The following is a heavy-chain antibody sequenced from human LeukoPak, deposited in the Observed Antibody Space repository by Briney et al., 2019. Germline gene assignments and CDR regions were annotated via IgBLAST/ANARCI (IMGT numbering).Heavy chain of an antibody. CDR3: ARGHHGYYYYYYMDV. V-gene: IGHV3-21*01. J-gene: IGHJ6*03. CDR1: GFTFSSYS. Sequence: PGGSLRLSCAASGFTFSSYSMNWVRQAPGKGLEWVSSISSSSSYIYYADSVKGRFTIYRDNAKNSLYLQMNSLRAEDTAVYYCARGHHGYYYYYYMDVWGKGTTVTVSS. CDR2: ISSSSSYI. D-gene: IGHD1-14*01.